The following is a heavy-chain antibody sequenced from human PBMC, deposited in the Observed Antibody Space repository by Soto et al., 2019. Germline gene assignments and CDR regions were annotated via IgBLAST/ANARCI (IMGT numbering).Heavy chain of an antibody. Sequence: ASVKVSCKASGYTFTSYGISWVRQAPGQGLEWMGWISAYNGNTNYAQKLQGRVTMTTGTSTSTAYMELGSLRSDDTAVYYCARVPPPYYYGSGSYHDAFDIWGQGTMVTVSS. CDR3: ARVPPPYYYGSGSYHDAFDI. CDR2: ISAYNGNT. V-gene: IGHV1-18*01. J-gene: IGHJ3*02. D-gene: IGHD3-10*01. CDR1: GYTFTSYG.